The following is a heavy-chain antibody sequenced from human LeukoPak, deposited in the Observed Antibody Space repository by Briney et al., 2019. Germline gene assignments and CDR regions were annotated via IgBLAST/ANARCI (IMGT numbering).Heavy chain of an antibody. D-gene: IGHD3-22*01. J-gene: IGHJ4*02. CDR2: IIPIFGTA. CDR3: ARGSYYDSSGYYEIDY. Sequence: SVKVSCKASGYTFTGYYMHWVRQAPGQGLEWMGGIIPIFGTANYAQKFQGRVTITADESTSTAYMELSSLRSEDTAVYYCARGSYYDSSGYYEIDYWGQGTLVTVSS. CDR1: GYTFTGYY. V-gene: IGHV1-69*13.